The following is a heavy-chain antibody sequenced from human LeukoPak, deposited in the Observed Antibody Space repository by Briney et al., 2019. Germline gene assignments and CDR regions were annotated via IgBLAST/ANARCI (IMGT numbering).Heavy chain of an antibody. CDR1: GFIFSNYW. CDR3: ARDLGGAPWANAFDI. V-gene: IGHV3-7*05. D-gene: IGHD4-23*01. J-gene: IGHJ3*02. Sequence: GSLRLSCAASGFIFSNYWVTRLRQAPGKGLEWVANVKQDGSEKYYVDSVKGRFTISRDNAKNSLYLQLDSLRAEDTAVYYCARDLGGAPWANAFDIWGQGTKVTVSS. CDR2: VKQDGSEK.